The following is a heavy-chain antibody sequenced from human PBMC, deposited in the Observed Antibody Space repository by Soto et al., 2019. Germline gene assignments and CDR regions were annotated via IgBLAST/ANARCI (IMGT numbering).Heavy chain of an antibody. CDR1: GFTFSSYA. V-gene: IGHV3-23*01. CDR2: ISDSGGST. Sequence: EVQLLESGGGLVQPGGSLRLSCAASGFTFSSYAISWVRQAPGKGLEWVSVISDSGGSTYYADSVKGRFTISRDNSKSTLYLQMNSLKADDTAVYVCAKDRASWHYFDFWGQGTLVSVSS. D-gene: IGHD6-13*01. CDR3: AKDRASWHYFDF. J-gene: IGHJ4*02.